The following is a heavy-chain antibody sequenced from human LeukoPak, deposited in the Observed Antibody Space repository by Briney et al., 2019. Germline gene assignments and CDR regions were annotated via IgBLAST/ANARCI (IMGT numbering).Heavy chain of an antibody. CDR1: GFTLSIFW. V-gene: IGHV3-7*01. J-gene: IGHJ4*02. CDR3: AREGFLDY. D-gene: IGHD2/OR15-2a*01. CDR2: IKQDGSAK. Sequence: GGSLRLSCAASGFTLSIFWMSWVRQAPGKGLEWVANIKQDGSAKYYVDSVKGRFTISRDNARNSLYLEMNNLRAEDTAIYYCAREGFLDYWGQGTLVTVSS.